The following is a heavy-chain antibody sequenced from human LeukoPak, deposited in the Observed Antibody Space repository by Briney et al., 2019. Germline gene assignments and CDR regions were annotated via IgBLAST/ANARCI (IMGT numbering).Heavy chain of an antibody. CDR2: IYYSGST. J-gene: IGHJ6*03. V-gene: IGHV4-59*01. Sequence: SETLSLTCTVSGGSISSYYWSWIRQPPGKGLEWIGYIYYSGSTHYNPSLKSRVTISVDTSKNQFSLKLRSVTAADTAIYYCARTTEGYCNGGRCYYYYYYMDVWGKGTTVTVSS. CDR3: ARTTEGYCNGGRCYYYYYYMDV. D-gene: IGHD2-15*01. CDR1: GGSISSYY.